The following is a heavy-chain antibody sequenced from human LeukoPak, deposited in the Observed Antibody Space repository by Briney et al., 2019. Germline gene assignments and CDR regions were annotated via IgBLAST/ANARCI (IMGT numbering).Heavy chain of an antibody. V-gene: IGHV4-59*01. D-gene: IGHD6-19*01. CDR2: IYYSGTT. J-gene: IGHJ4*02. Sequence: SETLSLTCTVSGGSISGYYWSWIRQPPGKGLEWIGYIYYSGTTNYNPSLRSRVTISVDTSKNQFSLRLSSVTATDTAVYYCARDRSRYSSRYFDFWGQGTLVTVSS. CDR1: GGSISGYY. CDR3: ARDRSRYSSRYFDF.